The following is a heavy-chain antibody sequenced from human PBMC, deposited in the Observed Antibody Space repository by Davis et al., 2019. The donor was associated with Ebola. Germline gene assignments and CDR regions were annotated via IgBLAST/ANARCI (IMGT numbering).Heavy chain of an antibody. D-gene: IGHD6-6*01. CDR3: ARDPAARPGGWFDP. J-gene: IGHJ5*02. CDR1: GYTFTSYD. CDR2: IIPILGIA. V-gene: IGHV1-69*04. Sequence: SVKVSCKASGYTFTSYDINWVRQATGQGLEWMGRIIPILGIANYAQKFQGRVTITADKSTSTAYMELSSLRSEDTAVYYCARDPAARPGGWFDPWGQGTLVTVSS.